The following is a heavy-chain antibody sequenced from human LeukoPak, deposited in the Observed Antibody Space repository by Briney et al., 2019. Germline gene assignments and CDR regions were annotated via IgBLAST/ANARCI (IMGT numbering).Heavy chain of an antibody. Sequence: SETLSLTCAVSGYSISSGYRWGWIRQPPGKGLEWIGTIYHSGTTYNDPSLKSRVIISVDTSKNQFSLKLSSVTAADTAVYYCVRSYYYDSYYFDYWGQGTLVTVSS. D-gene: IGHD3-22*01. J-gene: IGHJ4*02. CDR1: GYSISSGYR. V-gene: IGHV4-38-2*01. CDR2: IYHSGTT. CDR3: VRSYYYDSYYFDY.